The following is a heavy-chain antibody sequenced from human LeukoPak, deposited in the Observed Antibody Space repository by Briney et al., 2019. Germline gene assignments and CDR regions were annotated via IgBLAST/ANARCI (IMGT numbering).Heavy chain of an antibody. D-gene: IGHD4-17*01. V-gene: IGHV1-18*01. CDR3: ARGIDGDYFDY. CDR1: GYTFTSYG. CDR2: ISAYNGNT. Sequence: ASVKVSCKASGYTFTSYGISWVRQAPGQGLEWMGWISAYNGNTNYAQKFQGRVTITRNTSISTAYMELSSLRSEDTAVYYCARGIDGDYFDYWGQGTLVTVSS. J-gene: IGHJ4*02.